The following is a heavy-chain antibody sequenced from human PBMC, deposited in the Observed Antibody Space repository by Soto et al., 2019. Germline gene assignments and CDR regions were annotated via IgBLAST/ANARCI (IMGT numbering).Heavy chain of an antibody. D-gene: IGHD5-12*01. Sequence: SETLSLTCTVSGDSISSYYWSWIRQPPGKGLEWIGYIYYSGSTNYNPSLKSRVTISVDTSKNQFSLKLSSVTAADTAVAYCARVQGGYDSPYYYYYVMAVWGQGTTVTVSS. J-gene: IGHJ6*02. CDR1: GDSISSYY. CDR3: ARVQGGYDSPYYYYYVMAV. CDR2: IYYSGST. V-gene: IGHV4-59*01.